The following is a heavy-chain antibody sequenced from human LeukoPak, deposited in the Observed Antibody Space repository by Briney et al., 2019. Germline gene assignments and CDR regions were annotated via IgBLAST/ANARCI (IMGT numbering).Heavy chain of an antibody. D-gene: IGHD3-3*01. CDR2: VYRSGTT. V-gene: IGHV4-38-2*01. CDR3: ASRYYDFWSGYFPLDY. Sequence: SETLSLTCVVYGYSISSGYHWGWIRQPPGRGLEWIGSVYRSGTTYYDPSLKSRVTISVDTSKNQFSLKLSSVTAADTAVYYCASRYYDFWSGYFPLDYWGQGTLVTVSS. CDR1: GYSISSGYH. J-gene: IGHJ4*02.